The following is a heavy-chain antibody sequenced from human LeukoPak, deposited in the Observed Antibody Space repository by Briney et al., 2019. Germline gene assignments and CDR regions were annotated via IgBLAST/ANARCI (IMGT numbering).Heavy chain of an antibody. V-gene: IGHV4-39*01. Sequence: PSETLSLTCNVSGGSISSSSYYWGWIRQPPEKGLEWIGNIYYSGSTYYKPSLKSRVTISVDTSKNQFSLKLSSVTAAGTAVYYCARHRLRVQLERRWFDPWGQGTLVTVSS. CDR3: ARHRLRVQLERRWFDP. J-gene: IGHJ5*02. CDR1: GGSISSSSYY. D-gene: IGHD1-1*01. CDR2: IYYSGST.